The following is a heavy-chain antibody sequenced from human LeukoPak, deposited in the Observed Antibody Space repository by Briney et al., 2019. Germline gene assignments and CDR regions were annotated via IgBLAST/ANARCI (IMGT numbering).Heavy chain of an antibody. Sequence: GESLKISCKGSGYTFTNYWIGWVRRMPGKGLEWMGIIYPGDSASGYSPSFQGQVTIAADKSITTAYLQWSSLKASDTAMYYCARQNPEGQFDYWGQGTLVTVSS. J-gene: IGHJ4*02. CDR3: ARQNPEGQFDY. V-gene: IGHV5-51*01. CDR1: GYTFTNYW. D-gene: IGHD1-14*01. CDR2: IYPGDSAS.